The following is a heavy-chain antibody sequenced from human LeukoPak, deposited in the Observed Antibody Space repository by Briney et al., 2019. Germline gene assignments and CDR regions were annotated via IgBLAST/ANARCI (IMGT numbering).Heavy chain of an antibody. CDR1: GFTFSIYS. Sequence: PGGSLRLSCAASGFTFSIYSMNWVRQAPGKGLEWVSSISSSSSYIYYADSVKGRFTISRDNAKNSLYLQMNSLRAEDTAVYYCARLSKGPDAFDIWGQGTMVTVSS. J-gene: IGHJ3*02. CDR3: ARLSKGPDAFDI. V-gene: IGHV3-21*01. CDR2: ISSSSSYI. D-gene: IGHD3-16*02.